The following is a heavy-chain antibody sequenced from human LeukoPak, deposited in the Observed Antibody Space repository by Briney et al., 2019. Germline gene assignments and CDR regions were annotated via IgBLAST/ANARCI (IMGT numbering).Heavy chain of an antibody. CDR2: IYYSGST. Sequence: SETLSLTCTVSGGSISSSSYYWGWIRQPPGKGLEWIGSIYYSGSTYYNPSLKSRVTISVDTSKNQFSLKLSSVTAADTAVYYCARGRSGAIVVVTAMTRVGFSYFDYWGQGTLVTVSS. J-gene: IGHJ4*02. CDR3: ARGRSGAIVVVTAMTRVGFSYFDY. V-gene: IGHV4-39*07. CDR1: GGSISSSSYY. D-gene: IGHD2-21*02.